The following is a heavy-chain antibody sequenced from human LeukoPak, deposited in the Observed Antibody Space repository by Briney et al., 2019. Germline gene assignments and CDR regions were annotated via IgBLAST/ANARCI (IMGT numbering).Heavy chain of an antibody. D-gene: IGHD2-15*01. Sequence: GGSLRLSCAASGFTFSSYAMSWVRQAPGKGLEWVSAISGSGGSTYYADSVKGRSTISRDNSKNTLYLQMNSLRAEDTAVYYCARLEDIVVVVAALIDYWGQGTLVTVSS. CDR3: ARLEDIVVVVAALIDY. V-gene: IGHV3-23*01. J-gene: IGHJ4*02. CDR1: GFTFSSYA. CDR2: ISGSGGST.